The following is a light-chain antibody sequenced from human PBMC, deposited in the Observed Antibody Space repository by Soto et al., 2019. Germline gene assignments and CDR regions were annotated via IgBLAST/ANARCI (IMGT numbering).Light chain of an antibody. CDR3: SSYTSSNTYV. V-gene: IGLV2-18*02. CDR2: EVS. J-gene: IGLJ1*01. Sequence: QSVLNQPASASGSPGQSVTISCTGTSSDVGSYNRVSWYQQPPGTAPKVMIYEVSNRPSGVPDRFSGSKSGNTASLTISGLQAEDEADYYCSSYTSSNTYVFGTGTKVTVL. CDR1: SSDVGSYNR.